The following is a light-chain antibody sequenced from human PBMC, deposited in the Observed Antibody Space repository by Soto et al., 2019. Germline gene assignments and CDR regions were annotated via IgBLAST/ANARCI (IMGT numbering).Light chain of an antibody. CDR2: GAS. CDR1: QSVSSN. V-gene: IGKV3-15*01. CDR3: QQYGTSRT. J-gene: IGKJ1*01. Sequence: EMVMTQSPATLSVSPGERATLSCRASQSVSSNLAWYQQKPGQAPRLLIYGASSRATGIPARFSGSGSGTDFTLTISRLEPEDFAVYYCQQYGTSRTFGQGTKVDIK.